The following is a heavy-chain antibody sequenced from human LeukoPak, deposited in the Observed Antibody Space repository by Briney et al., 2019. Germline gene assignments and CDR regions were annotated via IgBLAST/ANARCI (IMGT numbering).Heavy chain of an antibody. Sequence: QSGGSLRLSCAASGFTFSSYAMSWVRQAPGKGLEWVSAISGSGGSTYYADSVKGRFTISRDNSKNTLYLQMNSLRAEDTAVYYCAKDRDFWSGLPGYWGKGTLVTVSS. CDR3: AKDRDFWSGLPGY. V-gene: IGHV3-23*01. J-gene: IGHJ4*02. CDR2: ISGSGGST. CDR1: GFTFSSYA. D-gene: IGHD3-3*01.